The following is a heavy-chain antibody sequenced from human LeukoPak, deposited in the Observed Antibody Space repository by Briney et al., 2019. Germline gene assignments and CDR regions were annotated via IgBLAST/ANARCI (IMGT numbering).Heavy chain of an antibody. Sequence: ASVKVSCKASGYTFTGYYMHWVRQAPGQGLEWMGWINPNSGGTNYAQKFQGRVTMTRDTSISTAYMELSRLRSDDTAVYYCARDLVVADANWFDPWGQGTLVTVSS. D-gene: IGHD2-15*01. V-gene: IGHV1-2*02. CDR1: GYTFTGYY. J-gene: IGHJ5*02. CDR3: ARDLVVADANWFDP. CDR2: INPNSGGT.